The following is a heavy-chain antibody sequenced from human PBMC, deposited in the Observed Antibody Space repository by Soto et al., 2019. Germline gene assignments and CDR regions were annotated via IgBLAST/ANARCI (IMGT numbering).Heavy chain of an antibody. Sequence: SETLSLTCAVYGGSFSGYYWSWIRQPPGKGLEWIGEINHSGSTNYNPSLKSRVTISVDTSKNQFSLKLSSVTAADTAVYYCARGRPYYDFWSGYYTPRIGYYYYMDVWGKGTTVTVSS. CDR1: GGSFSGYY. CDR3: ARGRPYYDFWSGYYTPRIGYYYYMDV. V-gene: IGHV4-34*01. D-gene: IGHD3-3*01. J-gene: IGHJ6*03. CDR2: INHSGST.